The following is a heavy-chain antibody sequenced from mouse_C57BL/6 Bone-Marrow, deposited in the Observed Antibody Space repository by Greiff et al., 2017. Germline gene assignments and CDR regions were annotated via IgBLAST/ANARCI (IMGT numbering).Heavy chain of an antibody. J-gene: IGHJ2*01. CDR1: GYTFTSYG. Sequence: VQLQQSGAELARPGASVKLSCKASGYTFTSYGISWVKQRTGQGLEWIGEIYPRSGNTYYNEKFKGKATLTADKSSSTGYMELRSLTSEDSAVYFCARRAGWLPPFDYWGQGTTLAVSS. V-gene: IGHV1-81*01. CDR3: ARRAGWLPPFDY. D-gene: IGHD2-3*01. CDR2: IYPRSGNT.